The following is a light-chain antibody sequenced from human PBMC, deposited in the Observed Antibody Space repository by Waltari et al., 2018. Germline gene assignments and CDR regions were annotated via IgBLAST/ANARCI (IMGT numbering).Light chain of an antibody. CDR1: YYISPSQ. CDR2: ETD. Sequence: VLTQSPATLYLSAGERATLSCKAMYYISPSQLAWYQQKPGLAPKLLIYETDVRAAGVPDRFSGSESDTDFTLTINGLEAEDSAVYHCQHYSTSLYTFGQGTKVQI. V-gene: IGKV3D-20*01. J-gene: IGKJ2*01. CDR3: QHYSTSLYT.